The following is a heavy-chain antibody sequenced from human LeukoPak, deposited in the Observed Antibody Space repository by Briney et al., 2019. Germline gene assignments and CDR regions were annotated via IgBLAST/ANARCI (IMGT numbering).Heavy chain of an antibody. D-gene: IGHD3-10*01. Sequence: GGSLRLSCAASGFTFSSYGMPWVRQAPGKGLEWVAVIWYDGSNKYYADSVKGRFTISRDNSKNTLYLQMNSLRAEDTAVYYCARGPVYYGSGSSHGFDIWGQGTMVTVSS. V-gene: IGHV3-33*01. J-gene: IGHJ3*02. CDR1: GFTFSSYG. CDR2: IWYDGSNK. CDR3: ARGPVYYGSGSSHGFDI.